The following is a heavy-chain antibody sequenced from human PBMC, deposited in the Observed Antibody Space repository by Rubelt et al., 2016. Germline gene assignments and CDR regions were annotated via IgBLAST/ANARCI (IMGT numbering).Heavy chain of an antibody. Sequence: CAASGFTFSSYWMHWVRQDPVKGLVWVSRINGDGTNTEYEDSVQGRFTISRDNAENTMYLRMNSLRAEDTAVYYCARATPVTTRYFDVWGRGTLFTGSS. V-gene: IGHV3-74*03. CDR1: GFTFSSYW. CDR3: ARATPVTTRYFDV. J-gene: IGHJ2*01. D-gene: IGHD4-17*01. CDR2: INGDGTNT.